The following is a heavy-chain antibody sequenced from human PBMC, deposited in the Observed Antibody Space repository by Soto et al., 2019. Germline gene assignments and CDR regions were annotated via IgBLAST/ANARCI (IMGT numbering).Heavy chain of an antibody. J-gene: IGHJ3*02. Sequence: SETLSLTCTVSGGSISSGDYYWSWIRQPPGKGLEWIGYIYYSGSTYYNPSLKSRVTISVDASKNQFSLKLSSLTAADTAVYYCARETVRGLNAFDIWGQGTMVTVSS. CDR1: GGSISSGDYY. CDR2: IYYSGST. D-gene: IGHD3-10*01. V-gene: IGHV4-30-4*01. CDR3: ARETVRGLNAFDI.